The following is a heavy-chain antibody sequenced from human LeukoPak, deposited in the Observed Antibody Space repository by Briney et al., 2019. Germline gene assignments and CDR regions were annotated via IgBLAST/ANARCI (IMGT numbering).Heavy chain of an antibody. Sequence: SETLSLTCAVYGGSFSGYCWSWIRQPPGKGLEWIGEINQSGSTNYNPSLKRRVTLSGDTSKNKFSLKLSSVTAADTAVYYCARGRKIFGVVIMVDPWGQGPLVTVSS. CDR1: GGSFSGYC. J-gene: IGHJ5*02. V-gene: IGHV4-34*01. CDR3: ARGRKIFGVVIMVDP. CDR2: INQSGST. D-gene: IGHD3-3*01.